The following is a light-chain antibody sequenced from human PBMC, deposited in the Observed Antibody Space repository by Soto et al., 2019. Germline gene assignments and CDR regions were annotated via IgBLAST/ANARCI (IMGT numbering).Light chain of an antibody. CDR1: SSDVGNYNY. J-gene: IGLJ3*02. Sequence: QSALTQPPSASGSPGHSVTISCTGTSSDVGNYNYVSWYQQHPGKAPRLMIYQVNKRPSGVPDRFSGYKSGNTASLTVYGLQAEDEADYYCTSYAGVNQVLFGGGTKLTVL. CDR3: TSYAGVNQVL. V-gene: IGLV2-8*01. CDR2: QVN.